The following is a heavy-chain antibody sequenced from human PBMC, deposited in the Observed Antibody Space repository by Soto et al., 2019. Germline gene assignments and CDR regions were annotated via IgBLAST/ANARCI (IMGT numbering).Heavy chain of an antibody. CDR3: PELHSPSGRGSSDL. Sequence: KGLEWIGYIYHSGSTYYNPSLKSRVTISVDRSKNQFSLKLSSVTAANTALYYRPELHSPSGRGSSDL. D-gene: IGHD1-7*01. V-gene: IGHV4-30-2*01. J-gene: IGHJ2*01. CDR2: IYHSGST.